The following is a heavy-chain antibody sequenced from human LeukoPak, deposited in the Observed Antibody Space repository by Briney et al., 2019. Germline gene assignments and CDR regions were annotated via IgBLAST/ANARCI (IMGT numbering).Heavy chain of an antibody. D-gene: IGHD3-10*01. Sequence: GGSLRLSCAASGFTFIPNWWPGFGRPPGRGLEWVANINQDGSEKYYVDSVKGRFTISRDNAKNSLYLQMNSLRAEDTAVFYCVTGGYYYASRGQGTLVTVSS. V-gene: IGHV3-7*01. CDR3: VTGGYYYAS. J-gene: IGHJ4*02. CDR2: INQDGSEK. CDR1: GFTFIPNW.